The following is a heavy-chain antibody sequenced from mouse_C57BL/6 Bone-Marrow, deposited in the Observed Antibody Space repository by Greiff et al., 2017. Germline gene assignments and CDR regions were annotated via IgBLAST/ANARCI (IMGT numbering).Heavy chain of an antibody. Sequence: VQLQQPGAELVMPGASVKLSCKASGYTFTSYWMHWVKQRPGQGLEWIGEIDPSDSYTNYNQKFKGKSTLTVYKSSSTAYMQLSSLTSEDSAVYYCARDDGYLAWFAYWGQGTLVTVSA. V-gene: IGHV1-69*01. CDR3: ARDDGYLAWFAY. CDR2: IDPSDSYT. D-gene: IGHD2-3*01. CDR1: GYTFTSYW. J-gene: IGHJ3*01.